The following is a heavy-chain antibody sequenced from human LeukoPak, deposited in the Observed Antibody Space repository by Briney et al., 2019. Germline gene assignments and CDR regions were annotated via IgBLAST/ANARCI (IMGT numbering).Heavy chain of an antibody. CDR2: IYSGDNT. V-gene: IGHV3-66*01. CDR3: ARKRWFDP. J-gene: IGHJ5*02. CDR1: GFTVSSNY. Sequence: GGSLRLSCAASGFTVSSNYMSWVRQAPGKGLEWVSVIYSGDNTYYADSVKGRFTISRDISKNSLYLQMNSLRAEDTAVYYCARKRWFDPWGQGTLVTVSS.